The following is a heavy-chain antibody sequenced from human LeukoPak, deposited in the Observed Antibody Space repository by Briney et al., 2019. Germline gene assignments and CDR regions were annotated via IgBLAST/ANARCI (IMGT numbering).Heavy chain of an antibody. CDR3: ARGGITMIVVVIPFDY. V-gene: IGHV4-59*01. CDR2: IYNGGST. Sequence: SETLSLTCTVSGASISRDYWTWIRQPPGKGLEWIGYIYNGGSTTYSPSLNSRVTISLDTSNNQVSLRLSSVTAADTAVYYCARGGITMIVVVIPFDYWGQGTLVTVSS. J-gene: IGHJ4*02. CDR1: GASISRDY. D-gene: IGHD3-22*01.